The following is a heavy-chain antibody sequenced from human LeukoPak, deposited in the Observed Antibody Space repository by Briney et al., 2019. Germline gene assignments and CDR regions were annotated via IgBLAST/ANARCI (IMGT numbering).Heavy chain of an antibody. CDR1: GFNFRNYD. CDR2: IRSDANNK. Sequence: GRSLRLSCAASGFNFRNYDMHWVRQAPGKGLEWVASIRSDANNKYYADSVKGRFTISRDNAKNTLFLQMNSLRAEDTAVYYCARGYGWLVDYWGQGTLVTVSS. V-gene: IGHV3-33*01. D-gene: IGHD6-19*01. CDR3: ARGYGWLVDY. J-gene: IGHJ4*02.